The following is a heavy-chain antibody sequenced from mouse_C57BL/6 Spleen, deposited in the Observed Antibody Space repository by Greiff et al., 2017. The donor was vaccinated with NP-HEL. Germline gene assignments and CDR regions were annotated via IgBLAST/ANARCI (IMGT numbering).Heavy chain of an antibody. J-gene: IGHJ3*01. CDR3: TPAYYSNSFAY. CDR1: GYTFTDYE. Sequence: VKLQQSGAELVRPGASVTLSCKASGYTFTDYEMHWVKQTPVHGLEWIGAIDPETGGTAYNQKFKGKAILTADKSSSTAYMELRSLTSEDSAVYYCTPAYYSNSFAYWGQGTLVTVSA. D-gene: IGHD2-5*01. CDR2: IDPETGGT. V-gene: IGHV1-15*01.